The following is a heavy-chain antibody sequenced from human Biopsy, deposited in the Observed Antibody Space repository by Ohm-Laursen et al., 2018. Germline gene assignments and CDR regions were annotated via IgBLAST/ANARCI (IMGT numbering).Heavy chain of an antibody. D-gene: IGHD6-25*01. J-gene: IGHJ4*02. CDR1: GGSISSYQ. CDR2: LYNTGGT. CDR3: AREAAIIDPRTRAFDY. Sequence: SETLSLTCPVSGGSISSYQWTWIRQPPGKGLEWIGYLYNTGGTNYNPSLKSRVTISVDTSKNQFSLKLRSVTAADTAVYYCAREAAIIDPRTRAFDYWGQGTLVIVSS. V-gene: IGHV4-59*01.